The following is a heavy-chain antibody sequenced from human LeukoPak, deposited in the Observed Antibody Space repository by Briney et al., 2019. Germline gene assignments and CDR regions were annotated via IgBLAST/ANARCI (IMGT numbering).Heavy chain of an antibody. D-gene: IGHD3-10*01. CDR2: ISGSGGIT. CDR1: GFTFSSYA. CDR3: AKDAYGSGSYPDY. J-gene: IGHJ4*02. V-gene: IGHV3-23*01. Sequence: SGGSLRLSCAASGFTFSSYAMSWVRQAPGKGLEWVSAISGSGGITYYADSVKGRFTISRDNSKNTLYLQINSLRAEDTAVYYCAKDAYGSGSYPDYWGQGTLVTVSS.